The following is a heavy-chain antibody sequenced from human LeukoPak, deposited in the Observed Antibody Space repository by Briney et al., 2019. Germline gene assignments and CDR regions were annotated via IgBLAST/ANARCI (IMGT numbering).Heavy chain of an antibody. D-gene: IGHD4-17*01. Sequence: GGSLRLSCVASGFTFSNYAMSSVRQAPGKGLEWVSVIINNGGSPYYADSLKGRFTISRDNSKNTLYLQMNSLRAEDTAVYYCAKDIYGDYGGLDYWGQGTLVTVSS. CDR1: GFTFSNYA. CDR2: IINNGGSP. J-gene: IGHJ4*02. CDR3: AKDIYGDYGGLDY. V-gene: IGHV3-23*01.